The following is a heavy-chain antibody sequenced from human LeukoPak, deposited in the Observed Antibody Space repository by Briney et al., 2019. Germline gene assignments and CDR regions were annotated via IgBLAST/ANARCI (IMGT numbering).Heavy chain of an antibody. D-gene: IGHD3-22*01. CDR2: INHSGST. V-gene: IGHV4-34*01. CDR3: ARGLSGYCYDSSGYYFKYYFDY. J-gene: IGHJ4*02. Sequence: PSETLSLTCAVYGGSFSGYYWSWIRQPPGKGLEWIGEINHSGSTNYNPSLKSRVTISVDTSKNQISLKLSSVTAADTAVYYCARGLSGYCYDSSGYYFKYYFDYWGQGTLVTVSS. CDR1: GGSFSGYY.